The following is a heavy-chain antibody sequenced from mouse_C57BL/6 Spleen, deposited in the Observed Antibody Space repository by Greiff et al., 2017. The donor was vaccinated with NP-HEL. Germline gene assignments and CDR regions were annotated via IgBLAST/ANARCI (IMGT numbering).Heavy chain of an antibody. CDR1: GFSLTSYG. J-gene: IGHJ1*03. D-gene: IGHD1-1*01. CDR2: IWSGGST. V-gene: IGHV2-2*01. CDR3: ARNPHYYGSSPDWYFDV. Sequence: VQLQQSGPGLVQPSQSLSITCTVSGFSLTSYGVHWVRQSPGKGLEWLGVIWSGGSTDYNAAFISRLSISKDNSKSQVFFKMNSLQADDTAIYYCARNPHYYGSSPDWYFDVWGTGTTVTVSS.